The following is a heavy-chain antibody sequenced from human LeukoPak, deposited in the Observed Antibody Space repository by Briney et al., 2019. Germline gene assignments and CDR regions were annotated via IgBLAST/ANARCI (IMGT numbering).Heavy chain of an antibody. CDR1: GFTFNNYA. D-gene: IGHD3-22*01. J-gene: IGHJ1*01. CDR2: ISGSGSTT. Sequence: GGSLRLSCAASGFTFNNYAMTWVRQAPGKGLEWVSTISGSGSTTYYSDSVKGRFTISRDNSKNTLSLQMNRLRVEDTAIYYCAKDKNSGYQLAAEYFHHWGQGTLVTVSS. CDR3: AKDKNSGYQLAAEYFHH. V-gene: IGHV3-23*01.